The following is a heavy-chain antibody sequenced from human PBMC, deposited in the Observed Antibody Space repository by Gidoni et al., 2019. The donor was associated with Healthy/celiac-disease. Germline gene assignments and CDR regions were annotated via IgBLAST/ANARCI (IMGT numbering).Heavy chain of an antibody. V-gene: IGHV3-21*01. CDR3: ARGGRDGYNDY. CDR2: ISTSSSYI. J-gene: IGHJ4*02. Sequence: EVQLVESGGGLVKPVESLRLSCAASGFTFSLYSMNWVRQAPGKGLEWVSGISTSSSYIYYADSVKGRLTISRDNAKNSLYLQMNSLRAEDTAVYYCARGGRDGYNDYWGQGTLVTVSS. CDR1: GFTFSLYS. D-gene: IGHD5-12*01.